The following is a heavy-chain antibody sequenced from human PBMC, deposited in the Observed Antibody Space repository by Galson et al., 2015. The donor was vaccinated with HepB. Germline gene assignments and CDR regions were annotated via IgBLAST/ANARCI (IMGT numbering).Heavy chain of an antibody. D-gene: IGHD3-10*01. CDR1: GYTFTSYY. CDR2: INPSGGST. CDR3: AAGSGSGGMDV. J-gene: IGHJ6*02. Sequence: SVKVSCKASGYTFTSYYMHWVRQAPGQGLEWMGIINPSGGSTSYAQKLQGRVTMTRDTSTSTVYMEMSSLRSEDTAVYYCAAGSGSGGMDVWGQGTTVTVSS. V-gene: IGHV1-46*04.